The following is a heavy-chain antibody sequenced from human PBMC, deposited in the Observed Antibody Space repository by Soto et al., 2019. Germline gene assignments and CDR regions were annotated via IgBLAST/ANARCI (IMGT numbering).Heavy chain of an antibody. J-gene: IGHJ6*03. CDR2: ISAYNGNT. CDR1: GYTFTSYG. CDR3: ARALPEDYYYYYMDV. V-gene: IGHV1-18*01. Sequence: ASVKVSCKASGYTFTSYGISWVRQAPGQGLEWMGWISAYNGNTNYAQKLQGRVTMTTDTSTSTAYMELRSLRSDDTAVYYCARALPEDYYYYYMDVWGKGTTVTVSS.